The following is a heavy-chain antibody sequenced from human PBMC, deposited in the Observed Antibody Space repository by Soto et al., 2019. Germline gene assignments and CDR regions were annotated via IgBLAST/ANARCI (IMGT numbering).Heavy chain of an antibody. CDR3: VKDRRYSGSPGGWSDP. J-gene: IGHJ5*02. D-gene: IGHD1-26*01. Sequence: SETLSLTCAVSGCSISSGGYYWSWIRQPPGKGLEWIGYIYYSSGGTNYNPSLKSRVTISVDTSKNQLSLDLSSVTDADTAVYYCVKDRRYSGSPGGWSDPWGQGTLVTVSS. CDR2: IYYSSGGT. CDR1: GCSISSGGYY. V-gene: IGHV4-61*08.